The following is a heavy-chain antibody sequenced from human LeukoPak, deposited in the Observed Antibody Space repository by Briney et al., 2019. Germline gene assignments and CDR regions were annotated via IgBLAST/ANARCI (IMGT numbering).Heavy chain of an antibody. CDR2: ISWNSGSI. CDR1: GFTFDDYA. Sequence: PGGSLRLSCAASGFTFDDYAMHWVRQAPGKGLEWVSGISWNSGSIGYADSVKGRFTISRDNAKNSLYLQMNSLRAEDMALYYCAKMGGGNSEAFDIWGQGTMVTVSS. J-gene: IGHJ3*02. CDR3: AKMGGGNSEAFDI. D-gene: IGHD4-23*01. V-gene: IGHV3-9*03.